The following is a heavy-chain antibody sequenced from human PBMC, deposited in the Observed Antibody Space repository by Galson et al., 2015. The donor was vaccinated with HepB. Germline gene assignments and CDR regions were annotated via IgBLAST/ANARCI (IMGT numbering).Heavy chain of an antibody. CDR3: ARDIPFDY. V-gene: IGHV4-34*01. CDR2: INHSGST. J-gene: IGHJ4*02. CDR1: GGSFSGYY. Sequence: TLSLTCAVYGGSFSGYYWSWIRQPPGKGLEWIGEINHSGSTNYNPSLKSRVTISVDTSKNQFSLKLSSVTAADTAVYYCARDIPFDYWGQGTLVTVSS.